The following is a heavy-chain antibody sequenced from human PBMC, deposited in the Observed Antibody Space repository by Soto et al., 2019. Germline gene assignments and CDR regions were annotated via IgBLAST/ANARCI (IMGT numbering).Heavy chain of an antibody. CDR2: INPNSGGT. V-gene: IGHV1-2*02. CDR1: GYTFTGYY. CDR3: ARVSGIAVAGTYSRIVDY. Sequence: ASVKVSCKASGYTFTGYYMHWVRQAPGQGLEWMGWINPNSGGTNYAQKFQGRVTMTRDTSISTAYMELSRLRSDDTAVYYCARVSGIAVAGTYSRIVDYWGQGTLVTVSS. J-gene: IGHJ4*02. D-gene: IGHD6-13*01.